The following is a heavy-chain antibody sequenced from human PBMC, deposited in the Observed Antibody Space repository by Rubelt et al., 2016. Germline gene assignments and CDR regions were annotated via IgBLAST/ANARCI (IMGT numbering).Heavy chain of an antibody. CDR1: GGSISSSSYY. CDR2: IYYSGST. Sequence: QVQLQESGPGLVKPSQTLSLTCTVSGGSISSSSYYWGWIRQPPGKGLEWIGSIYYSGSTYYNPALNSRVTRSVVTSKNQFSLKLSSVTAADTAVYYCATRGYSYSNWGQGTLVTVSS. J-gene: IGHJ4*02. CDR3: ATRGYSYSN. D-gene: IGHD5-18*01. V-gene: IGHV4-39*01.